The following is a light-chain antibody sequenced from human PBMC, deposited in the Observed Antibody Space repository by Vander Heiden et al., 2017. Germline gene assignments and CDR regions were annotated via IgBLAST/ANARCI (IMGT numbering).Light chain of an antibody. CDR2: EVS. V-gene: IGLV2-14*01. CDR1: SSDVGGYNY. CDR3: SSYTSSSTLDV. Sequence: SALTSPASVSGSPGPSITISCTGSSSDVGGYNYVSWYQQHPGKAPKLMIYEVSNRPSGVSNRFSGSKSGNTASLTISGLQAEDEADYYCSSYTSSSTLDVFGTGTKVTVL. J-gene: IGLJ1*01.